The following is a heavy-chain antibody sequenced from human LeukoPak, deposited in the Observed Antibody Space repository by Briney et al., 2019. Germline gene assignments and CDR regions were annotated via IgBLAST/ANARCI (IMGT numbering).Heavy chain of an antibody. CDR3: AKETVAAPPIDY. CDR1: TFHFNNYA. D-gene: IGHD6-19*01. Sequence: PAGILRLSCAPSTFHFNNYAMSWVGQAPGKGLAWASAISGSGYSTYYADSVKGRFTISRDNSKNTLFLQMNSLRAEDTAVYYCAKETVAAPPIDYWGQGTLVTVSS. CDR2: ISGSGYST. V-gene: IGHV3-23*01. J-gene: IGHJ4*02.